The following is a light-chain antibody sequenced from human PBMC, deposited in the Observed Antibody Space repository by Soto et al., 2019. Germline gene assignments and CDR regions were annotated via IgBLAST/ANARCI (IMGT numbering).Light chain of an antibody. J-gene: IGKJ1*01. CDR2: GAS. CDR3: QQYDSSPRT. V-gene: IGKV3-20*01. CDR1: QSVSSSY. Sequence: EIVLTQSPGTLSLSPGERATLSCRASQSVSSSYLAWYQQKPGQAPSLLIYGASSRATGITDRFSGSGSGTDFTLTISRLEPEDFAVYYCQQYDSSPRTFGQGTKVEI.